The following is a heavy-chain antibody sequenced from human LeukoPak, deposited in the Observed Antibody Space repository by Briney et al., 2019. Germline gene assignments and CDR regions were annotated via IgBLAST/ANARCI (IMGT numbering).Heavy chain of an antibody. CDR2: ISGGGGST. Sequence: PGGSLRLSCAASGFTFSSYAMTWLRQGPGKGLEWVSDISGGGGSTYYADSVKGRFTISRDNSKNTLYLQMHSLRAEDTAVYHCAIYGGSGTNAFDMWGQGTMVTVSS. D-gene: IGHD5-12*01. CDR1: GFTFSSYA. CDR3: AIYGGSGTNAFDM. J-gene: IGHJ3*02. V-gene: IGHV3-23*01.